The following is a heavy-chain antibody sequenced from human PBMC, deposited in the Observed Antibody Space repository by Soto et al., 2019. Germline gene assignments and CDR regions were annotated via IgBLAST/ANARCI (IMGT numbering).Heavy chain of an antibody. CDR2: IYHSGST. V-gene: IGHV4-4*02. CDR3: ATPWGTTTVTTH. J-gene: IGHJ4*02. D-gene: IGHD4-17*01. Sequence: QVQLQESGPGLVRPSGTLSLTCAVSGGSISGINWWTWVRQPPGKGLEWIGEIYHSGSTNYNPSPKSRXXIXVVXSKNQFSLNLSSVTAADTAVYYCATPWGTTTVTTHWGQGTLVTVSS. CDR1: GGSISGINW.